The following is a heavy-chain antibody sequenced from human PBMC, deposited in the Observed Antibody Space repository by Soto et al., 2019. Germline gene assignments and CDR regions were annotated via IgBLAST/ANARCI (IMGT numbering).Heavy chain of an antibody. CDR3: AREPYYTMIVVDAIDY. CDR2: IWYDGSNK. Sequence: GGSLRLSCAASGFTFSSYGMHWVRQAPGKGLEWVAVIWYDGSNKYYADSVKGRFTISRDNSKNTLYLQMNSLRAEDTAVYYCAREPYYTMIVVDAIDYWGQGTLVTVSS. J-gene: IGHJ4*02. V-gene: IGHV3-33*01. CDR1: GFTFSSYG. D-gene: IGHD3-22*01.